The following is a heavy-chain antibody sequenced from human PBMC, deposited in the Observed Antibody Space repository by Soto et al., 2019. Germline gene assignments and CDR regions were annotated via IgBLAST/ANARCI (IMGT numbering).Heavy chain of an antibody. CDR3: ASRGGTIAVEDYFDY. V-gene: IGHV3-9*01. Sequence: EVQLVESGGGLVQPGRSLRLSCAASGFTFDDYAMHWFRQAPGKGLEWVSGISWNSGSIGYADSVKCRFTISRDNAKNYLYLKMNSLRAEDTALYYCASRGGTIAVEDYFDYWGPGTLVTVSS. D-gene: IGHD6-19*01. CDR1: GFTFDDYA. J-gene: IGHJ4*02. CDR2: ISWNSGSI.